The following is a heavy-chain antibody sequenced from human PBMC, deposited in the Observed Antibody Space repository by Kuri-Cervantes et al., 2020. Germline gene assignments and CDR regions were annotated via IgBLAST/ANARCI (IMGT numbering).Heavy chain of an antibody. CDR3: ASVPSGWYENKWFDP. Sequence: SETLSLTCAVYGRSFNTYYWSWIRQSPGRGLEWIGEINHSGSTNYNPSLKSRVTISVDTSKNQFSLKLSSVTAADTAVYYCASVPSGWYENKWFDPWGQGTLVTVSS. D-gene: IGHD6-19*01. V-gene: IGHV4-34*01. CDR1: GRSFNTYY. J-gene: IGHJ5*02. CDR2: INHSGST.